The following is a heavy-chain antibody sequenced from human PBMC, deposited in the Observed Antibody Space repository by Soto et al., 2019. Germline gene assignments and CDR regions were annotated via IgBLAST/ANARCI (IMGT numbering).Heavy chain of an antibody. Sequence: QVQLVQSGTEVKRPGDSVKVSCKASGYTFTGYYVHWVRQAPGQGLEWMGWINPNSGDTYLAQRFQGRVTMNRDTSIGTAFMELRGLTSDDTAEYSCAKGWAIVAAGTRVYLYNAMDVWGQGTTLTVSS. CDR2: INPNSGDT. J-gene: IGHJ6*02. CDR1: GYTFTGYY. D-gene: IGHD1-26*01. V-gene: IGHV1-2*02. CDR3: AKGWAIVAAGTRVYLYNAMDV.